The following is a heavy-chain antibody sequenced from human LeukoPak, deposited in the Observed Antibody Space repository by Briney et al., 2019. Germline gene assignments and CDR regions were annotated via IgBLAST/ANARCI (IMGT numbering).Heavy chain of an antibody. CDR3: ARDPGVVAFHYFDY. V-gene: IGHV3-23*01. CDR1: GFTFSSHA. Sequence: PGGSLRLSCAASGFTFSSHAMGWVRQAPEKGLEWVSAIGGSGGSTYYADPVKGRFTISRDNSKNTLYLQMNSLRAEDTALYYCARDPGVVAFHYFDYWGQGTLVTVSS. CDR2: IGGSGGST. J-gene: IGHJ4*02. D-gene: IGHD3-3*01.